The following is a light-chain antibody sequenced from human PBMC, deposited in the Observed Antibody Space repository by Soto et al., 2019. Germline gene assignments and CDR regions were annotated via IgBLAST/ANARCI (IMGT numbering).Light chain of an antibody. V-gene: IGLV8-61*01. J-gene: IGLJ2*01. CDR3: ALYMGSGIYV. Sequence: QTVVTQEPSFSVSPGGTVTLTCGLSSGSVSTSYYPSWYQQTPGQPPRTLMYSTNTRSSGVPDRFSGSILGNKAALTITGAQADDECDYYCALYMGSGIYVFGGVTQLTVL. CDR2: STN. CDR1: SGSVSTSYY.